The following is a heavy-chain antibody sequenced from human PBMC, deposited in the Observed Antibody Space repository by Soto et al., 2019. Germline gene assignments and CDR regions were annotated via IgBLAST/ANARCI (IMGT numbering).Heavy chain of an antibody. J-gene: IGHJ5*02. Sequence: SETLSLTCTVSGGSIRSGDYYWSWIRQPPGKGLESIGYIYYSGSTYYNPSLKSRVTISVDTSKNQFSLKLSSVTAADTAVYYCAREPRYYYDSSGYLNWFDPWGQGTLVTVS. CDR3: AREPRYYYDSSGYLNWFDP. V-gene: IGHV4-30-4*01. CDR1: GGSIRSGDYY. CDR2: IYYSGST. D-gene: IGHD3-22*01.